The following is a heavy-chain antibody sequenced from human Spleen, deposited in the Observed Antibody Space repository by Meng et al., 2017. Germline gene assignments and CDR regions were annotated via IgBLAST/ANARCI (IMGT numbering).Heavy chain of an antibody. Sequence: ASVKVSCKASGYTFTNYGITWVRQAPGQGLEWMGWISAYNGNTNYAQKLQGRVTMTTDTSTSTAYMELRSLRSDDTAVYYCARDGPRIGSYSSYGFDIWGQGTMVTVSS. D-gene: IGHD1-26*01. CDR2: ISAYNGNT. V-gene: IGHV1-18*01. CDR3: ARDGPRIGSYSSYGFDI. J-gene: IGHJ3*02. CDR1: GYTFTNYG.